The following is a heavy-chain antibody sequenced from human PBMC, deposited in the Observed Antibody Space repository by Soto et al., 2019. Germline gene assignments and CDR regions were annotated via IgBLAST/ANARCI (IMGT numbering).Heavy chain of an antibody. V-gene: IGHV4-39*01. CDR2: IYYSWST. Sequence: LSLTCTVSGGSLISSSYYWGWIRQPPGKGLEWIGSIYYSWSTYYNPSLKRRVTISADTSKHQFSLKLSPGTAEDTAVYYCARQYYDSSGYSIDYWGQGTRVTVCS. D-gene: IGHD3-22*01. CDR1: GGSLISSSYY. CDR3: ARQYYDSSGYSIDY. J-gene: IGHJ4*02.